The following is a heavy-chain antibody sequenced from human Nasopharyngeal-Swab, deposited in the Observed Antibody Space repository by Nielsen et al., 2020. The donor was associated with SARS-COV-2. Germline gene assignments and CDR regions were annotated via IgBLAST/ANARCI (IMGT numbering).Heavy chain of an antibody. CDR3: ARDHSSSSSWWFDP. CDR1: GYTFARNY. Sequence: ASVKVSCKASGYTFARNYIHWIRQAPGQGLEWMGIINPGGDYTNYAQKFQGRVTVTKDTSTSTVYMELSSLRSEDTAVYYCARDHSSSSSWWFDPWGQGTLVTVSS. J-gene: IGHJ5*02. D-gene: IGHD6-6*01. CDR2: INPGGDYT. V-gene: IGHV1-46*01.